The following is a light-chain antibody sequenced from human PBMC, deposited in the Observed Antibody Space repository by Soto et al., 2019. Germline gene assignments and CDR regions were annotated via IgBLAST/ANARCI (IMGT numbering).Light chain of an antibody. Sequence: QSALTQTASVSGSPGQSITISCTGTISDVGGYNYLSWYQHHPGKDPKLMIYDVSDRPSGVSNRLSGSKSGNTASLTISGLQTEDEADYYCSSYTRSSTRVFGTGTKVTVL. CDR1: ISDVGGYNY. V-gene: IGLV2-14*03. CDR3: SSYTRSSTRV. CDR2: DVS. J-gene: IGLJ1*01.